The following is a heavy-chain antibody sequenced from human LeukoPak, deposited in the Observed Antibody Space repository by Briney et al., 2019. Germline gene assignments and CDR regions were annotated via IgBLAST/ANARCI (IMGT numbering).Heavy chain of an antibody. J-gene: IGHJ4*02. CDR1: GGSISSYY. Sequence: PSETLSLTCTVSGGSISSYYWSWIRQPAGKGLEWIGRIYTSGSTNYNPSLKSRVTMSVDTSKNQFSLKLSSVTAADTAVYYCARLHIGYSYGTSPFDYWRQGTLVTVSS. D-gene: IGHD5-18*01. CDR2: IYTSGST. CDR3: ARLHIGYSYGTSPFDY. V-gene: IGHV4-4*07.